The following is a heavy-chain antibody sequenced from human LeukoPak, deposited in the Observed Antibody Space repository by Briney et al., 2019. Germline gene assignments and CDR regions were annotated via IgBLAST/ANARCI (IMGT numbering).Heavy chain of an antibody. Sequence: SETLSLTCTVSGDSISSYYWSWIRQPPGKGLEWIGYMYYSGSSNYNPSLKSRVTISVDTSKSQFSLKLRSVTAADTAVYYCARVSLYDSSGYVKWLDPWGQGTLVTVSS. CDR1: GDSISSYY. CDR2: MYYSGSS. J-gene: IGHJ5*02. V-gene: IGHV4-59*01. D-gene: IGHD3-22*01. CDR3: ARVSLYDSSGYVKWLDP.